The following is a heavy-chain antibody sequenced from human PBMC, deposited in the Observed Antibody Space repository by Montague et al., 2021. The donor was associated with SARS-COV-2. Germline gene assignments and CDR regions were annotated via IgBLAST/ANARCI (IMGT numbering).Heavy chain of an antibody. Sequence: PALVKPTQTLTLTCTFSGFSLSTSGVGVGWIRQPPGKALEWLALIYWDDDKRYSPSLKSRLTITKDISKNQVVLTMTNMDPVDTATYYCAHSGVGYFYCGMDVWGQGTTVTVSS. CDR1: GFSLSTSGVG. V-gene: IGHV2-5*02. CDR2: IYWDDDK. J-gene: IGHJ6*02. D-gene: IGHD3-3*01. CDR3: AHSGVGYFYCGMDV.